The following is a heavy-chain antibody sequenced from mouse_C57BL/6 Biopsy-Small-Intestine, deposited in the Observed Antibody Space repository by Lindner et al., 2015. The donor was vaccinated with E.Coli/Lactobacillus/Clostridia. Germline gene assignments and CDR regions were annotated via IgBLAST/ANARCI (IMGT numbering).Heavy chain of an antibody. Sequence: VQLQESGAELVRPGTSVKMSCKASGYTFTNYWIGWAKQRPGHGLEWIGDIYPGGGYTNYNEKFKGKATLTADKSSSTAYMQFSSLTSEDSAIYYCARGTYDYFDYWGQGTTLTVS. V-gene: IGHV1-63*01. CDR1: GYTFTNYW. CDR2: IYPGGGYT. D-gene: IGHD1-1*02. J-gene: IGHJ2*01. CDR3: ARGTYDYFDY.